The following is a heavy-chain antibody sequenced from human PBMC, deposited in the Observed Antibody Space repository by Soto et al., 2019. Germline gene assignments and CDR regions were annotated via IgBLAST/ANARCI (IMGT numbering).Heavy chain of an antibody. CDR1: GFTFSSYA. CDR3: ARGGRRSTIFGVVIKKDYFDY. CDR2: ISYDGSNK. J-gene: IGHJ4*02. Sequence: GGSLRLSCAASGFTFSSYAMHWVRQAPGKGLEWVAVISYDGSNKYYADSVKGRFTISRDNSKNTLYLQMNSLRAEDTAVYYCARGGRRSTIFGVVIKKDYFDYWGQGTLVTVSS. D-gene: IGHD3-3*01. V-gene: IGHV3-30-3*01.